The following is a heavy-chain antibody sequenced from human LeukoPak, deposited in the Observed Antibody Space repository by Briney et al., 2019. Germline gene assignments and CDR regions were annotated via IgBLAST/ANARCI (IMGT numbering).Heavy chain of an antibody. D-gene: IGHD2-15*01. V-gene: IGHV1-2*02. J-gene: IGHJ4*02. Sequence: ASVKVSCKASGYTFTGYYMHWVRQAPGQGLEWMGWINPNGGGTNYAQKFQGRVTMTRDTSISTAYMELSRLRSDDTAVYYCARSGIYCSGGSCYPGSLDYWGQGTLVTVSS. CDR2: INPNGGGT. CDR3: ARSGIYCSGGSCYPGSLDY. CDR1: GYTFTGYY.